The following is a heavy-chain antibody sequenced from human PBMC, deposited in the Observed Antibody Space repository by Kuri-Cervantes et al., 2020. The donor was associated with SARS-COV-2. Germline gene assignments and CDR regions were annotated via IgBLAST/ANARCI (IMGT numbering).Heavy chain of an antibody. D-gene: IGHD6-19*01. V-gene: IGHV4-39*07. Sequence: GSLRLSCTVSGGSISSSISSSSYYWSWIRQPPGKGLEWIGEINHSGSTNYNPSLKSRVTISVDTSKNQFSLKLSSVTAADTAVYYCARGRGTYSSGWYPFDYWGQGTLVTVSS. CDR1: GGSISSSISSSSYY. CDR2: INHSGST. J-gene: IGHJ4*02. CDR3: ARGRGTYSSGWYPFDY.